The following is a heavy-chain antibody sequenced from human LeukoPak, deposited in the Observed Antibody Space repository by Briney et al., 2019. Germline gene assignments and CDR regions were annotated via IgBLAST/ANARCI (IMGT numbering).Heavy chain of an antibody. CDR2: IYYSGST. D-gene: IGHD3-3*02. CDR1: GGSISSSSYY. J-gene: IGHJ3*01. CDR3: ASLAFHAGKGVQ. Sequence: SETLSLTCTVSGGSISSSSYYWGWIRQPPGKGLEWIGSIYYSGSTYYNPSLKSRVTISVDTSKNQFSLKLSSVTAADTAVYYCASLAFHAGKGVQWGQGTMVTVSS. V-gene: IGHV4-39*01.